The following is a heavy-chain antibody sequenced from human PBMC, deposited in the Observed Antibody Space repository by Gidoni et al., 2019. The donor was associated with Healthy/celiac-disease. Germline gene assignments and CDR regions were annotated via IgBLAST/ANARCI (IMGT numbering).Heavy chain of an antibody. Sequence: QVQLVESGGGVVQPGRSLRLSCAASGFTFSSYAMHWVRQAPGKGLEWVAVISYDGSNKYYADSVKGRFTISRDNSKNTLYLQMNRLRAEDTAVYYCARVEFDYWGQGTLVTVSS. CDR3: ARVEFDY. CDR2: ISYDGSNK. V-gene: IGHV3-30-3*01. CDR1: GFTFSSYA. J-gene: IGHJ4*02.